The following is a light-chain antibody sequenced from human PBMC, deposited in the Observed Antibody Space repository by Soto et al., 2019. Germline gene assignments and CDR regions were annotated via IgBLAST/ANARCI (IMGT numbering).Light chain of an antibody. Sequence: QYALTQPASVSGSPGQSITISCPGTSSDVGGYNYVSWYQQHPGKAPKLMIYDVSNWPSGVSNRFSGSKSGNTASLTISGLQAEDEADYYCSSYTNSSPFVFGTGTKVTVL. CDR2: DVS. V-gene: IGLV2-14*01. CDR1: SSDVGGYNY. J-gene: IGLJ1*01. CDR3: SSYTNSSPFV.